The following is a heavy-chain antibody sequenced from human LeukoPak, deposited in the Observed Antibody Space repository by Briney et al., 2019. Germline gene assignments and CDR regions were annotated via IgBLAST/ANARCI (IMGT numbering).Heavy chain of an antibody. D-gene: IGHD6-19*01. CDR2: IYYSGRT. J-gene: IGHJ4*02. Sequence: PSETLSLTCTVSGGSISSYYWSWIRQPAGEGLEWIGYIYYSGRTYYNPSLKSRVTISVDTSKNQFSLKLSSVTAADTAVYYCARPGYSSGWSPYCDYWGQGTLVTVSS. CDR1: GGSISSYY. CDR3: ARPGYSSGWSPYCDY. V-gene: IGHV4-59*01.